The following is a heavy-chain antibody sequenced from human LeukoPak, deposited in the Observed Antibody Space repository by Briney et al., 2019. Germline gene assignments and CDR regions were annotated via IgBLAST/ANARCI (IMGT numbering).Heavy chain of an antibody. J-gene: IGHJ4*02. CDR1: GFTFGDYA. CDR2: IRSNTYGGTA. V-gene: IGHV3-49*03. Sequence: AGGSLRLSCTASGFTFGDYAMSWFRQAPGKGLEWVGFIRSNTYGGTAEYAASVKGRFTISRDDSKSIAYLQMNSLKTEDTAVYYCTTGYNWNLSNDYWGQGTLVTVSS. D-gene: IGHD1-1*01. CDR3: TTGYNWNLSNDY.